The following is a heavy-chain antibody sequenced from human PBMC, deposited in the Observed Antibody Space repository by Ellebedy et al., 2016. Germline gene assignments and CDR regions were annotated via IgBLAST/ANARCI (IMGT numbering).Heavy chain of an antibody. CDR3: ARVAYGDYWWFDP. CDR2: TYYRSKWYN. Sequence: SQTLPLTCAISGDSVSSNSAAWNWIRQSPSSGLEWLGRTYYRSKWYNDYAVSVKSRITINPDTSKNQFSLQLNSVTAADTAVYYCARVAYGDYWWFDPWGQGTLVTVSS. J-gene: IGHJ5*02. D-gene: IGHD4-17*01. CDR1: GDSVSSNSAA. V-gene: IGHV6-1*01.